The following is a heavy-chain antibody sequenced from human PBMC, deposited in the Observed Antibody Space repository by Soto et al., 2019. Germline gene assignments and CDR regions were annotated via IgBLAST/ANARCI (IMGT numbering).Heavy chain of an antibody. CDR3: TTRIVGALPLNYYYYGMDV. CDR2: IKSKTDGGTT. D-gene: IGHD1-26*01. Sequence: PGGSLKLSCSSSGFTFSNAWMNWVRQAPGKVLEWFGRIKSKTDGGTTDYAAPVKGRFTISRDDSKNTLYLQMNSLKTEDTAVYYCTTRIVGALPLNYYYYGMDVWGQGTTVTVSS. CDR1: GFTFSNAW. J-gene: IGHJ6*02. V-gene: IGHV3-15*07.